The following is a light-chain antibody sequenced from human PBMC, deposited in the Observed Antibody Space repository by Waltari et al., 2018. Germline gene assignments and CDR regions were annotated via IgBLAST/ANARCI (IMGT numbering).Light chain of an antibody. Sequence: QSALTQPASVSGSPGQSITISCAGTSRDVGGHNFVPWYQQHPDKAPQLVIYEVSHRPPGVSSRFSGSKSGNTASLTISGLRAEDEADYYCSSYTSSSTLVFGGGTKVTVL. CDR1: SRDVGGHNF. V-gene: IGLV2-14*01. J-gene: IGLJ2*01. CDR2: EVS. CDR3: SSYTSSSTLV.